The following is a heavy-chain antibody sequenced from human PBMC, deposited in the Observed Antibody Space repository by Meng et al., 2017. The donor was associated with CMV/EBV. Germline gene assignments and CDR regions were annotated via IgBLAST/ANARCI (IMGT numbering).Heavy chain of an antibody. Sequence: ASVKVSCKASGYTFTSYGISWVRQAPGQGLEWMGWISAYNGNTNYAQKLQGRVTMTTDTSTSTAYMELSRLRSDDTAVYYCARDWTIPYYGMDVWGQGTTVTVSS. CDR1: GYTFTSYG. CDR2: ISAYNGNT. J-gene: IGHJ6*02. V-gene: IGHV1-18*01. D-gene: IGHD3-3*01. CDR3: ARDWTIPYYGMDV.